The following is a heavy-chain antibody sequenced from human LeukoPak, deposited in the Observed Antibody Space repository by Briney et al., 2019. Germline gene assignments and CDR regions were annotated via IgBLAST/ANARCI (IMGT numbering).Heavy chain of an antibody. D-gene: IGHD3-10*01. J-gene: IGHJ6*03. CDR3: AKGGGLWFGELSYYMDV. Sequence: GGSLRLSCAASGFTFSSYGMSWVRQAPGKGLEWVSAISGSGGSTYYADSVKGRFTISRDNSKNTLYLQMNSLRAEDTAVYYCAKGGGLWFGELSYYMDVWGKGTTVTISS. CDR2: ISGSGGST. V-gene: IGHV3-23*01. CDR1: GFTFSSYG.